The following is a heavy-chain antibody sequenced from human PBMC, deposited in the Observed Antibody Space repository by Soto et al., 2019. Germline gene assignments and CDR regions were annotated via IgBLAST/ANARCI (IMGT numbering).Heavy chain of an antibody. D-gene: IGHD6-13*01. CDR1: GFTFSSYG. CDR3: ARDSYSVGAFDI. CDR2: IWYDGSNK. Sequence: GGSLRLSCAASGFTFSSYGMHWVRQAPGKGLEWVAVIWYDGSNKYYADSVKGRFTISRDNSKNTLYLQMNSLRAEDTAVYYCARDSYSVGAFDIWGQGTMVTVSS. J-gene: IGHJ3*02. V-gene: IGHV3-33*01.